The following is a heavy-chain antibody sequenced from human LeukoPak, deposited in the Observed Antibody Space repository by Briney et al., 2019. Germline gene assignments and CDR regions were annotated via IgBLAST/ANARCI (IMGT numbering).Heavy chain of an antibody. J-gene: IGHJ6*03. D-gene: IGHD6-13*01. Sequence: PSETLSLTCTVSGYSISSGYYWGWIRQPPGKGLEWIGSIYHSGSTYYNPSLKSRVTISVDTSKNQFSLKLSSVTAADTAVYYCARGAYSSSWYFNQHYYYMDVWGKGTTVTVSS. CDR3: ARGAYSSSWYFNQHYYYMDV. V-gene: IGHV4-38-2*02. CDR1: GYSISSGYY. CDR2: IYHSGST.